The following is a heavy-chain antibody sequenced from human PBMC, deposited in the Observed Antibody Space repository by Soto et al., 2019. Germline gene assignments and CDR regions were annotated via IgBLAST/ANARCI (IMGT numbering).Heavy chain of an antibody. CDR3: ASRSSGYSYYLDY. Sequence: SETLSLTCTVSGGSVSSGSYYWSWIRQPPGKGLEWIGYIYYSGSTNYNPSLRSRVTISVDTSKNQFSLKLSSVTAADTAVYYCASRSSGYSYYLDYWGQGTLVTVSS. CDR2: IYYSGST. J-gene: IGHJ4*02. V-gene: IGHV4-61*01. CDR1: GGSVSSGSYY. D-gene: IGHD5-18*01.